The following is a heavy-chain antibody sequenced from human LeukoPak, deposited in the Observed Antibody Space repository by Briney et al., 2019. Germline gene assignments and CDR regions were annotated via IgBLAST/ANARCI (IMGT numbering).Heavy chain of an antibody. V-gene: IGHV3-21*01. CDR3: ARDQPVGTTNPDSFDI. CDR2: ISSSSTYI. D-gene: IGHD1-26*01. J-gene: IGHJ3*02. CDR1: GFTFSSYS. Sequence: GESLRLSCAASGFTFSSYSMTWVRQAPGKGLEWVSSISSSSTYIYYADSVKGRFTISRDNAKNSLYLQMNSLRAEDAAVYYCARDQPVGTTNPDSFDIWGQGTMVTVSS.